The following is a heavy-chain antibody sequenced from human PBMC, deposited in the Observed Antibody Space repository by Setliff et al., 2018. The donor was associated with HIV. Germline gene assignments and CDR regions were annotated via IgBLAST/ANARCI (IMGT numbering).Heavy chain of an antibody. V-gene: IGHV4-4*07. D-gene: IGHD3-16*01. CDR2: LYTSGST. CDR1: GGSISNYY. J-gene: IGHJ4*01. Sequence: TLSLTCTVSGGSISNYYWSGIRQPAGKGREWIGRLYTSGSTNYNPSLKSRVTMSVNTSKNQLSLKLSSVTAADTAVYYCARLRYSVFDYWGHGTLVTVSS. CDR3: ARLRYSVFDY.